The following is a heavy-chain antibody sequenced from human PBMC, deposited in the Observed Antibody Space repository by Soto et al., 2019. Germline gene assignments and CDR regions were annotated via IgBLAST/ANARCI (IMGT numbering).Heavy chain of an antibody. CDR2: IYYSGST. V-gene: IGHV4-59*08. CDR1: GGSISSYY. J-gene: IGHJ5*02. D-gene: IGHD3-10*01. Sequence: QVQLQESGPGLVKPSETLSLTCTVSGGSISSYYWSWIRQPPGKGLEWIGYIYYSGSTNYNPSLRSRVTIAVDTSKNQFSLKLISVTAADTAVYYCARQPQTPYGSGSYFGPWGQGTLVTVSS. CDR3: ARQPQTPYGSGSYFGP.